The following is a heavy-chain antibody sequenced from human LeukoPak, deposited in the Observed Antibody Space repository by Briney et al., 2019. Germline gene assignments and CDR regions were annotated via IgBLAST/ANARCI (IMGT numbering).Heavy chain of an antibody. CDR2: LYYSGST. V-gene: IGHV4-39*07. J-gene: IGHJ6*03. CDR1: AGSISSSSYY. Sequence: SETLSLTCTVSAGSISSSSYYWAWIRQPPGKGLEWIGSLYYSGSTYYNPSLKSRVTISVDTSKNQFSLKVTSVTAADTAVYYCARLFRYYYGSGSYYKPNYYYYYMDVWGKGTTVTVSS. D-gene: IGHD3-10*01. CDR3: ARLFRYYYGSGSYYKPNYYYYYMDV.